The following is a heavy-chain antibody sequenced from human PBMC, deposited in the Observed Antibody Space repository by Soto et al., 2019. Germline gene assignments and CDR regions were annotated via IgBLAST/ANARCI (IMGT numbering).Heavy chain of an antibody. Sequence: GPGPRFSSETLSLPCTVSGGSVSSGSYYWSWIRQPPGKGLEWIGYIYYSGSTNYNPSLKSRVTISVDTSKNQFSLKLSSVTAADTAVYYCARVPVGWQQLNYYYGMDVWGQGTTVTVSS. J-gene: IGHJ6*02. CDR2: IYYSGST. V-gene: IGHV4-61*01. D-gene: IGHD6-13*01. CDR1: GGSVSSGSYY. CDR3: ARVPVGWQQLNYYYGMDV.